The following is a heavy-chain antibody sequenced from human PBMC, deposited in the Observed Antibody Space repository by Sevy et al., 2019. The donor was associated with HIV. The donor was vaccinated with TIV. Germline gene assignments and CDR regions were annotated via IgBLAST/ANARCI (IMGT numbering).Heavy chain of an antibody. Sequence: GGSLRLSCAASGFTFNIYAMIWFRQAPGKGLEWVSAISATGSPTYYSDSVKGRFTISRDNSKNTLYLQMNTLSVEETAVYYCARPGFSYEPPRYWGQGALVTVSS. V-gene: IGHV3-23*01. CDR1: GFTFNIYA. CDR3: ARPGFSYEPPRY. CDR2: ISATGSPT. J-gene: IGHJ4*02. D-gene: IGHD3-16*01.